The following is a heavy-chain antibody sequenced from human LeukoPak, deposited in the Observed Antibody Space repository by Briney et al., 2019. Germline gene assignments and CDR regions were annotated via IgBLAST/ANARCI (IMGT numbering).Heavy chain of an antibody. CDR3: AKASSQWLVPFYYFDY. Sequence: SETLSLTCAVYGGSFSGYYWSWIRQPPGKGLEWIGEINHSGSTNYNPSLKSRVTISVDTSKNQFSLKLSSVTAADTAVYYCAKASSQWLVPFYYFDYWGQGTLVTVSS. D-gene: IGHD6-19*01. J-gene: IGHJ4*02. CDR2: INHSGST. V-gene: IGHV4-34*01. CDR1: GGSFSGYY.